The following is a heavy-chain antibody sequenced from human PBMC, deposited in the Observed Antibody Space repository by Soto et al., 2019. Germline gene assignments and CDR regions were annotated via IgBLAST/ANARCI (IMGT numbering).Heavy chain of an antibody. J-gene: IGHJ6*02. V-gene: IGHV4-34*01. CDR2: INHSGST. CDR3: ARSSTVTTVGGYYYYYGMDV. D-gene: IGHD4-17*01. Sequence: QVQLQQWGAGLLKPSETLSLTCAVYGGSFSGYYWSWIRQPPGKGLEWIGEINHSGSTNYNPSLKSRVTISVDTSKNQFSLKLSSVTAADTAVYYCARSSTVTTVGGYYYYYGMDVWGQGTTVTVSS. CDR1: GGSFSGYY.